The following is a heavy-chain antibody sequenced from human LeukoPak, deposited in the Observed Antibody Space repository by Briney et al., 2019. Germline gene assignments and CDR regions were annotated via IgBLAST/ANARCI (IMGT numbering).Heavy chain of an antibody. CDR2: IYPGDSIT. D-gene: IGHD6-13*01. Sequence: GESLKISCKGSGYSFSIYWIGWVRQMPGKGLEWMGIIYPGDSITRYNPSFQGQVTISADKSISTAYLQWSSLKASDTAIYYCARRIGTSWYYFDYWGQGTLVTVSS. CDR1: GYSFSIYW. J-gene: IGHJ4*02. CDR3: ARRIGTSWYYFDY. V-gene: IGHV5-51*01.